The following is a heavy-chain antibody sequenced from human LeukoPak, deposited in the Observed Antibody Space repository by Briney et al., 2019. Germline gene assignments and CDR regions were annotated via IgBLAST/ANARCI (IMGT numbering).Heavy chain of an antibody. J-gene: IGHJ4*02. CDR1: GGSISSSSYY. CDR2: IYYSGST. V-gene: IGHV4-39*01. Sequence: SETLSLTCTVSGGSISSSSYYWGWIRQPPGKGLEWIGSIYYSGSTYYNPSLKSRVTISVDTSKNQFSLKLSSVTAADTAVYYCARVDTAIDYGGQGTLVTVSS. CDR3: ARVDTAIDY. D-gene: IGHD5-18*01.